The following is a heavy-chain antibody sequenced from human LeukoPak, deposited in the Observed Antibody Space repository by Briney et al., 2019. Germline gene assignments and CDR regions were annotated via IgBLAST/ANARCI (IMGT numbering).Heavy chain of an antibody. CDR1: GFTFSSYS. CDR3: ARGSVGATLWYWFDP. V-gene: IGHV3-21*01. CDR2: ISSSSSYI. J-gene: IGHJ5*02. D-gene: IGHD1-26*01. Sequence: PGGSLRLSCAASGFTFSSYSMNWVRQAPGKGLEWVSSISSSSSYIYYADSVKGRFTISRDNAKNSLYLQMNSLRAEDTAVYYCARGSVGATLWYWFDPWGQGTLVTVSS.